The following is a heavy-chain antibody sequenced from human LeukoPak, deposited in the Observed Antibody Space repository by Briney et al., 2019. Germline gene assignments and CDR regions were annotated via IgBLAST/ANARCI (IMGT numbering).Heavy chain of an antibody. J-gene: IGHJ4*02. D-gene: IGHD6-19*01. CDR1: DDSIRRDF. CDR2: IRYSGRT. CDR3: ARLPDVSGWPFDY. V-gene: IGHV4-59*01. Sequence: RPSETLSLSCTASDDSIRRDFWTWIRQPLGKGLEWIGYIRYSGRTEYNPSLKSRVTISIQTSKNQFSLKLTSVTAADTAIYYCARLPDVSGWPFDYWGQGILVTVSS.